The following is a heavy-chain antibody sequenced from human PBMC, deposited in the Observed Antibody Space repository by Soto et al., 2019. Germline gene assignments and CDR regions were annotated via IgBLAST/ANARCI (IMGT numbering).Heavy chain of an antibody. CDR3: ACASEGRIRDVWFINY. CDR1: GDTFTKYA. V-gene: IGHV1-69*01. D-gene: IGHD2-21*01. CDR2: LIPVFGTA. Sequence: QVQLVQSGAEVRKPGSSVKVSCKAYGDTFTKYAITWVRQAPGQGLEWVGGLIPVFGTANYAHQFQGRVTITADESRRTVNMDLNSLRSEATAVYYCACASEGRIRDVWFINYWGQGTQLTVSS. J-gene: IGHJ4*02.